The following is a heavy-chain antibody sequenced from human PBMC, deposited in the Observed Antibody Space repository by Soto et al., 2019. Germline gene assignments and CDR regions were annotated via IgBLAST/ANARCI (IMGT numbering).Heavy chain of an antibody. CDR1: GFTFTNAW. Sequence: GSLRLSCAASGFTFTNAWMNWVRQAPGKGLEWVGRIKSKTDGGTTDRAAPLKGRFTISRDDSKNTLYLQMNSLKTEDTAVYYCARESRYCSGGSCYFLPGLDDWGQGTLVTVSS. D-gene: IGHD2-15*01. CDR2: IKSKTDGGTT. V-gene: IGHV3-15*07. CDR3: ARESRYCSGGSCYFLPGLDD. J-gene: IGHJ4*02.